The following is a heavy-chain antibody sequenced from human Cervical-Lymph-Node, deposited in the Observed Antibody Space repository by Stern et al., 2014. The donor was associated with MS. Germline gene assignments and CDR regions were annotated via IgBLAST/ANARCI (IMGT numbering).Heavy chain of an antibody. CDR1: GGTFSSYA. CDR2: IIPIFGTA. V-gene: IGHV1-69*01. D-gene: IGHD6-19*01. J-gene: IGHJ4*02. Sequence: VQLVESGAEVKKPGSSVKVSCKASGGTFSSYAISWVRQAPGQGLEWMGGIIPIFGTATYAQKFQGRVTITADESTSTAYMELSSLRSEDTAVYYCARGRSSGWTGGFDYWGQGTLVTVSS. CDR3: ARGRSSGWTGGFDY.